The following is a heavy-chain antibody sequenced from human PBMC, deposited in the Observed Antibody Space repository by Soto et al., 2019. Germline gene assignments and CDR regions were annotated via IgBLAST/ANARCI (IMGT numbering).Heavy chain of an antibody. D-gene: IGHD6-19*01. Sequence: EVPLVESGGGLEQPGRSLRLSCAASGFTFDDYAMHWVRQPPGKGLEWVSGISWNSDTRGYADSVKGRFTISRDNAKKSLYLQMDSLRAEDTAFYYCARTKGSFSSAWSHWGQGTLVTVSS. J-gene: IGHJ4*02. V-gene: IGHV3-9*01. CDR3: ARTKGSFSSAWSH. CDR2: ISWNSDTR. CDR1: GFTFDDYA.